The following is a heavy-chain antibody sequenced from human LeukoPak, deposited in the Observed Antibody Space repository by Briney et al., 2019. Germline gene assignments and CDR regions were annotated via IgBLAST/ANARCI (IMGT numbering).Heavy chain of an antibody. CDR3: ARERGSGSFTIFGVVYYYYYMDV. V-gene: IGHV6-1*01. CDR2: TYYRSKWNN. D-gene: IGHD3-3*01. Sequence: SQTLSLTCAISGDSVSSNSAAWNWIRQSPSRGLEWLGRTYYRSKWNNDYAVSVKSRITINPDTSNNQFSLQLNSVTPEDTAVYYCARERGSGSFTIFGVVYYYYYMDVWGKGTTVTVSS. CDR1: GDSVSSNSAA. J-gene: IGHJ6*03.